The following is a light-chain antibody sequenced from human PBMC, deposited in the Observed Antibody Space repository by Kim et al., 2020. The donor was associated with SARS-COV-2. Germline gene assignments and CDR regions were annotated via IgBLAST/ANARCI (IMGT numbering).Light chain of an antibody. Sequence: EIVMTQSPATLSVSPGERATLSCRASQSVSSNLAWYQQKPGQAPRLLIYGASTRATGIPATFSGSGSGTEFTLTISSLQSADFAVYYCQQYNNWPYTFGQGTKVDIK. CDR3: QQYNNWPYT. J-gene: IGKJ2*01. CDR2: GAS. CDR1: QSVSSN. V-gene: IGKV3-15*01.